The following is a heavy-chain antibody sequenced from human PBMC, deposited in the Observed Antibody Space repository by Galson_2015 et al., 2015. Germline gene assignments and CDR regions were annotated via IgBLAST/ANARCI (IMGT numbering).Heavy chain of an antibody. Sequence: SLRLSCAASGFTFSSYRMNWVRQAPGKGLEWVSSISSSSYIYYADSVKGRFTISRDNAKNSLYLQMNSLRAEDTAVYYCARGARGYGELLAFDIWGQGTMVTVSS. CDR2: ISSSSYI. D-gene: IGHD4-17*01. J-gene: IGHJ3*02. CDR3: ARGARGYGELLAFDI. V-gene: IGHV3-21*01. CDR1: GFTFSSYR.